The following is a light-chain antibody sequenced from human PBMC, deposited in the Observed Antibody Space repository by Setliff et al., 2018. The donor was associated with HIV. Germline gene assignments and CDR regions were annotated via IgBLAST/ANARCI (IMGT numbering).Light chain of an antibody. CDR3: QSFDTSLSVYV. CDR1: SSNIGAGYD. J-gene: IGLJ1*01. V-gene: IGLV1-40*01. CDR2: GNN. Sequence: PSVSGAPGQRVTISCSGSSSNIGAGYDVHWYQQLPGTAPKLLIYGNNNRPSGVPDRFSGSKSATSASLAITGLQAEDEADYYCQSFDTSLSVYVFGTGTKVTVL.